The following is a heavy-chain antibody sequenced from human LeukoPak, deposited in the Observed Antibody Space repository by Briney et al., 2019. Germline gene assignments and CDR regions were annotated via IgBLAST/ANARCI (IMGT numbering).Heavy chain of an antibody. CDR3: ARIVADAFDI. J-gene: IGHJ3*02. V-gene: IGHV3-53*01. D-gene: IGHD1-26*01. CDR2: MYSGGST. CDR1: GFTVSSNY. Sequence: PGGSLRLSCAASGFTVSSNYMSWVRQAPGKGLEWVSVMYSGGSTYYADSVKGRFTISRDNSKNTLYLQMNSLRAEDTAVYYCARIVADAFDIWGQGTRVTVSS.